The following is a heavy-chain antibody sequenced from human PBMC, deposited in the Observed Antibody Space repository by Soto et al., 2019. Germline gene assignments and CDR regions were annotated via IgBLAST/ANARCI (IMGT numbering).Heavy chain of an antibody. Sequence: QVQLQESGPGLVKPSETLSLTCTVSVGSISSYYWGWIRQPPGKGLEWIGYIHYSGSTNYNPSLRSRVTISLDTPKNQFSLKVNSMIAADTAIYYCARGGLAARKGRWFDPWGQGTLVTVCS. V-gene: IGHV4-59*01. CDR1: VGSISSYY. D-gene: IGHD6-25*01. J-gene: IGHJ5*02. CDR2: IHYSGST. CDR3: ARGGLAARKGRWFDP.